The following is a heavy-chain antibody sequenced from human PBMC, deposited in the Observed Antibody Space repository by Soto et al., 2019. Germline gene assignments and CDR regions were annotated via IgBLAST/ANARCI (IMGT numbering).Heavy chain of an antibody. J-gene: IGHJ4*02. D-gene: IGHD5-18*01. CDR3: TTAGYGYEDY. Sequence: GGSLRLSFQAFVFTFGNAWMNWVRQAPGKWLEWVGRIKSKTDGGTTDYAAPVKGRFTISRDDSKNTLYLQMNSLKTEDTAVYDCTTAGYGYEDYWGQGTLVTVSS. CDR2: IKSKTDGGTT. V-gene: IGHV3-15*07. CDR1: VFTFGNAW.